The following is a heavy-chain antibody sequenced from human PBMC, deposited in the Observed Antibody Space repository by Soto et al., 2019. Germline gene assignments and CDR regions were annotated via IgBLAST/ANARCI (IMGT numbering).Heavy chain of an antibody. CDR3: ARGSTESYPGSRIFDF. CDR2: ITDNGGDA. CDR1: GLTFGSRA. Sequence: GGSLRLSCVASGLTFGSRAMSWVRQSPGEGLQWVATITDNGGDAKYADSVRGRFVISRDNSKKTLYLQMTSLTAEDSAMYFCARGSTESYPGSRIFDFRGQGTLVTVS. V-gene: IGHV3-23*01. J-gene: IGHJ4*02. D-gene: IGHD3-10*01.